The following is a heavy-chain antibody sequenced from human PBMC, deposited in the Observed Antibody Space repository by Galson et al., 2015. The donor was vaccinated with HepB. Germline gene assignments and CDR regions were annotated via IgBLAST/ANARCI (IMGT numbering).Heavy chain of an antibody. CDR3: ARGKYYDILTGYYEYYGMDV. D-gene: IGHD3-9*01. CDR1: GGSITNYY. CDR2: IYYSGST. J-gene: IGHJ6*02. Sequence: ETLSLTCTVSGGSITNYYWNWIRQPPGKGLEYIGYIYYSGSTNYNPSLQSRVTISVDTSKNQFSLKLNSVTAADTAVYYCARGKYYDILTGYYEYYGMDVWGQGTTVTVSS. V-gene: IGHV4-59*01.